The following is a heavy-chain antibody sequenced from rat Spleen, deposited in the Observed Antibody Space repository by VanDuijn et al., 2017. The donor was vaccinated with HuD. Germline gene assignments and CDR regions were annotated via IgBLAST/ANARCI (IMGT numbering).Heavy chain of an antibody. CDR1: TSNY. V-gene: IGHV3-1*01. J-gene: IGHJ2*01. CDR3: ARDYGGYSACDY. D-gene: IGHD1-11*01. Sequence: TSNYWGWIRKFPGNKMEWIGHISYSGSTSYNPSLKSRISITRDTSKNQFFLQLNSVTTEDTATYYCARDYGGYSACDYWGQGVMVTVSS. CDR2: ISYSGST.